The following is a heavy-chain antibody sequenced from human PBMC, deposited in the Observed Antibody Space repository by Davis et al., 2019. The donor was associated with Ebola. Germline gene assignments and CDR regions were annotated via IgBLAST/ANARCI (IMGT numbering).Heavy chain of an antibody. CDR1: GGSVSSGSYY. V-gene: IGHV4-61*01. J-gene: IGHJ4*02. CDR2: IYYSGST. CDR3: ARVEGIAVAGQLRY. D-gene: IGHD6-19*01. Sequence: SETLSLTCTVSGGSVSSGSYYWSWIRQPPGKGLEWIGYIYYSGSTNYYPSLKSRATISMDTSKNQFSLKLTSVTAADTAVYYCARVEGIAVAGQLRYWGQGSLVTVSS.